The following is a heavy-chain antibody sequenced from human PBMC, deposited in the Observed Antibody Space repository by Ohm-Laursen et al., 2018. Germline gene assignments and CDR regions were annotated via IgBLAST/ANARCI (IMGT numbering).Heavy chain of an antibody. Sequence: GASVKVSCKASGYTFTSYGISWVRQAPGQGLEWMGWISAYNGNTNYAQKLQGRVTMTTDTSTSTAYMELRSLRSDVTAVYYCARAAVAAPTPYYYGMDVWGQGTTVTVSS. CDR1: GYTFTSYG. CDR3: ARAAVAAPTPYYYGMDV. V-gene: IGHV1-18*01. J-gene: IGHJ6*02. CDR2: ISAYNGNT. D-gene: IGHD6-19*01.